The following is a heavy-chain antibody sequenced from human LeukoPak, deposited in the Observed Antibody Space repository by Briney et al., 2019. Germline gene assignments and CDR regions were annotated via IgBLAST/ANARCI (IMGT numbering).Heavy chain of an antibody. CDR2: IYYSGST. V-gene: IGHV4-59*01. CDR3: ARDRAGAFDI. Sequence: SETLSLTCTVSGGSTSSYYWSWIRQPPGKGLEWIGYIYYSGSTNYNPSLKSRVTISVDTSKNQFSLKLSSVTAADTAVYYCARDRAGAFDIWGQGTMATVSS. J-gene: IGHJ3*02. CDR1: GGSTSSYY. D-gene: IGHD5-24*01.